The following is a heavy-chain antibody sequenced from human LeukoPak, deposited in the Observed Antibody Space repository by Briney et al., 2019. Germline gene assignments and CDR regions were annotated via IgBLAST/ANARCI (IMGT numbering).Heavy chain of an antibody. Sequence: ASVKVSCKASGYTFSGYYMHWVRRAPGQGLEWMGWINPNSAGTNYAQKFQGRVTMTTDTSTSTAYMELRSLRSDDTAVYYCARVIAARLYYYYYMDVWGKGTTVTVSS. CDR2: INPNSAGT. D-gene: IGHD6-6*01. V-gene: IGHV1-2*02. J-gene: IGHJ6*03. CDR1: GYTFSGYY. CDR3: ARVIAARLYYYYYMDV.